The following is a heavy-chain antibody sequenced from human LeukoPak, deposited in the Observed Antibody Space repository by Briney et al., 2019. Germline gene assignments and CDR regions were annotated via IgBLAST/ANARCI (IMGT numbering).Heavy chain of an antibody. D-gene: IGHD3-22*01. CDR2: IYSGGST. CDR3: ARSYDYDSSGYFDY. Sequence: GGSLRLSCAASGFTVSSSYMSWVRQAPGKGLEWVSVIYSGGSTYYADSVKGRFTISRDNSKNTLYLQMNSLRAEDTAVYYCARSYDYDSSGYFDYWGQGTLVTVSS. CDR1: GFTVSSSY. J-gene: IGHJ4*02. V-gene: IGHV3-53*01.